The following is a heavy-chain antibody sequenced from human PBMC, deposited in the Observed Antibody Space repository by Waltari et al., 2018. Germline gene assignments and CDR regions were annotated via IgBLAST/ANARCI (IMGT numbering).Heavy chain of an antibody. V-gene: IGHV4-39*01. CDR2: ISYSGST. CDR1: GGSISSESYY. J-gene: IGHJ5*02. CDR3: ARLSYHIVTGYGWFDP. D-gene: IGHD3-9*01. Sequence: QLQLQESGPGLVKPSETLSLTCTVSGGSISSESYYWGWIRQPPGQGLEWIGIISYSGSTYYNPSLKSRVTISVDTSKNQVSLKLSSVTAADTAVYYCARLSYHIVTGYGWFDPWGLGTLVTVSS.